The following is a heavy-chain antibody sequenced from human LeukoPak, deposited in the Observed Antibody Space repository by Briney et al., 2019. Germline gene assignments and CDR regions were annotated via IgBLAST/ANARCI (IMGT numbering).Heavy chain of an antibody. Sequence: GGSLRLSCAASEFSVSSNYMTWVRQAPGKGLEWVSLIYSGGSTYYADSVKGRFTISRDNSKNTLYLQMNSLRAEDTAVYYCARGPGGYHNTGGQGTLVTVSS. CDR1: EFSVSSNY. J-gene: IGHJ4*02. CDR2: IYSGGST. D-gene: IGHD5-12*01. CDR3: ARGPGGYHNT. V-gene: IGHV3-66*01.